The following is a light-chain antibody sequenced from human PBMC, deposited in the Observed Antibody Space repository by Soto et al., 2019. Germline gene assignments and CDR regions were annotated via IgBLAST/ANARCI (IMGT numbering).Light chain of an antibody. J-gene: IGKJ1*01. V-gene: IGKV3-20*01. Sequence: EIVLTQSPGTLSLSPGETATLSCRATQRVYNNYLAWYQQKPGQAPRLLIYRAARRAAGIADRFSGDGSGTDFTLTISRLEPEDFAVYYSQQYGSSTPSTFRPGTKVHIK. CDR3: QQYGSSTPST. CDR1: QRVYNNY. CDR2: RAA.